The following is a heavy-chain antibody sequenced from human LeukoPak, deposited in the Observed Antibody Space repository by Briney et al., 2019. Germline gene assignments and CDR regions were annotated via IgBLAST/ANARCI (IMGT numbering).Heavy chain of an antibody. D-gene: IGHD4-17*01. Sequence: PSETLSLTCAVYGGSFSGYYWSWIRQPPGKGLEWIGETNRSGSTNYNPSLKSRVTISVDTSKNQFSLKLSSVTAADTAVYYCARGWISAGDYAYWGQGTLVTVSS. CDR1: GGSFSGYY. V-gene: IGHV4-34*01. CDR3: ARGWISAGDYAY. J-gene: IGHJ4*02. CDR2: TNRSGST.